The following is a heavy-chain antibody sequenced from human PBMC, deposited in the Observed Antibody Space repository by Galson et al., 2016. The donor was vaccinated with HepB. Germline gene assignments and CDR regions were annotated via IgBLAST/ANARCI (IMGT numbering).Heavy chain of an antibody. CDR2: ISLDGSVT. CDR1: GFTGFTFSGYW. V-gene: IGHV3-74*01. J-gene: IGHJ4*01. CDR3: GASRDGYIDY. Sequence: SLRLSCAASGFTGFTFSGYWMHWVRQAPGKGLVWVSRISLDGSVTIYGDSVKGRFSTSRDNAKNTLFLQMNSLRAEDTAVYYCGASRDGYIDYWGQGALVTISS. D-gene: IGHD5-24*01.